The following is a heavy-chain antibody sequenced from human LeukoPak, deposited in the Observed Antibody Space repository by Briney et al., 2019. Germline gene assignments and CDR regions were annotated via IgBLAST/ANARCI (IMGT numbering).Heavy chain of an antibody. CDR3: ARQDLGWFGVSNY. V-gene: IGHV5-51*01. J-gene: IGHJ4*02. D-gene: IGHD3-10*01. Sequence: GESLKISCKGSGYSFTSYWSGWVRQMPGKGLVWLGFIYPGDYDTRYSPSFQGQGTISADKSISTAYQQCSSLKASDTAMYYCARQDLGWFGVSNYWGQRTLVTVSS. CDR1: GYSFTSYW. CDR2: IYPGDYDT.